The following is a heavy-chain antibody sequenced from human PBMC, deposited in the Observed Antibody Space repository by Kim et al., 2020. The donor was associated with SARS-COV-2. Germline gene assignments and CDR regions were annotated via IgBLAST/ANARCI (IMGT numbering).Heavy chain of an antibody. CDR3: ARVSSSPYQPYPHWGYGMDV. D-gene: IGHD6-6*01. Sequence: SVKVSCKASGGTFSSYAISWVRQAPGQGLEWMGGIIPIFGTANYAQKFQGRVTITADESTSTAYMELSSLRSEDTAVYYCARVSSSPYQPYPHWGYGMDVWGQGTTVTVSS. J-gene: IGHJ6*02. CDR1: GGTFSSYA. CDR2: IIPIFGTA. V-gene: IGHV1-69*13.